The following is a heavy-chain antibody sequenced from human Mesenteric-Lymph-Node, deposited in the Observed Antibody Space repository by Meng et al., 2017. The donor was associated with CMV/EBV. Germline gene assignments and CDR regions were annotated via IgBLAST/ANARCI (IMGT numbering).Heavy chain of an antibody. CDR3: VRPVLESWYFDY. CDR2: ISYDGSNK. Sequence: GESLKISCAASGFTFSHYAMHWVRQAPGKGLEWVSLISYDGSNKYYADSVKGRLTISRDNSKNTLYLQMNSLRAEDTAVYYCVRPVLESWYFDYWGQGTLVTVSS. V-gene: IGHV3-30*04. J-gene: IGHJ4*02. D-gene: IGHD3-3*01. CDR1: GFTFSHYA.